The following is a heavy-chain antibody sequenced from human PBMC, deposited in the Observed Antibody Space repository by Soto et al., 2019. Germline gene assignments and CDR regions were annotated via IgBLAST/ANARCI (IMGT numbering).Heavy chain of an antibody. V-gene: IGHV4-61*01. Sequence: SETLSLTCTVSGGSVSSGSYYWSWIRQPPGKGLEWIGYIYYSGSTNYNPSLKSRVTISVDTSKNQFSLKLSSVTAADTAVYYCARGRVEGSSGWYVDNWFDPWGQGTLVTVSS. D-gene: IGHD6-19*01. CDR1: GGSVSSGSYY. CDR2: IYYSGST. J-gene: IGHJ5*02. CDR3: ARGRVEGSSGWYVDNWFDP.